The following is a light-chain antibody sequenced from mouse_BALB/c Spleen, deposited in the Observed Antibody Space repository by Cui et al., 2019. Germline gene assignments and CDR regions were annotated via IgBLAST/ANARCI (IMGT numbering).Light chain of an antibody. Sequence: QIVLTQPPAIMSASLGEEITLTCSASSRVSNMHWYQQKSGTSPKLMIYSTSNLASGGPSRFSGSGSGTFYSLTISSVEAEDAADYYCHQWSSYPWTFGGGTKLEIK. CDR3: HQWSSYPWT. CDR2: STS. CDR1: SRVSN. V-gene: IGKV4-80*01. J-gene: IGKJ1*01.